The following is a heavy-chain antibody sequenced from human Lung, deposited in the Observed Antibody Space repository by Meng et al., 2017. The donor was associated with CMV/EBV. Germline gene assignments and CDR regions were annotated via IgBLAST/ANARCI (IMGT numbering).Heavy chain of an antibody. Sequence: ASVKISCKASGYTFTARYFHWVRHAPGQGLGWMGWIHPHRGDTNYAQQFQGRVTLTRDTAINTGYMELTRLTSDDTAVYYCARDNNGGPDYWGQGTLVTVSS. V-gene: IGHV1-2*02. CDR2: IHPHRGDT. J-gene: IGHJ4*02. CDR1: GYTFTARY. D-gene: IGHD7-27*01. CDR3: ARDNNGGPDY.